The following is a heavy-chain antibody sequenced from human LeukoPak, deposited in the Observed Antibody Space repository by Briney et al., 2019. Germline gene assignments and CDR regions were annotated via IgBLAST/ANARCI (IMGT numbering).Heavy chain of an antibody. CDR1: GSTFDDYA. Sequence: GGSLRLSCAASGSTFDDYAMHWVRQAPGKGLECVSGISWNSGSIGYADSVKGRFTISRDNAKNSLYLQMNSLRAEDTALYYCAKDIGYDYYDSTFAPWGEGTLVTVSS. CDR3: AKDIGYDYYDSTFAP. D-gene: IGHD3-22*01. V-gene: IGHV3-9*01. J-gene: IGHJ5*02. CDR2: ISWNSGSI.